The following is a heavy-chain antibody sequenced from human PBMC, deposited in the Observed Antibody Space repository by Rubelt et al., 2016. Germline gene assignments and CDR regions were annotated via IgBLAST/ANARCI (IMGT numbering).Heavy chain of an antibody. J-gene: IGHJ3*02. CDR3: ARHGAGSSPVKI. D-gene: IGHD3-10*01. CDR2: IYYSGST. CDR1: GGSISSYY. V-gene: IGHV4-59*08. Sequence: QVQMQESGPGLVKPSETLSLTCTVSGGSISSYYWTWIRQPPGKGLEWIGYIYYSGSTNSSPSLKTRVTHSVDTSRNQFSLKRRSVTAADTAGYYCARHGAGSSPVKIWGQGTMVTVSS.